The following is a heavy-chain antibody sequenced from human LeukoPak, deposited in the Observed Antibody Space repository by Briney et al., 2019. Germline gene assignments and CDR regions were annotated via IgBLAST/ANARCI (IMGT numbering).Heavy chain of an antibody. Sequence: GGSLRLSCAASGFTFSSYSMNWVRQAPGKGLEWVSSISSSSSYIYYADSVKGRFTISRDNAKNSLHLQMNSLRAEDAAVYYCARVSYGDPGYFDYWGQGTLVTVSS. D-gene: IGHD4-17*01. CDR1: GFTFSSYS. V-gene: IGHV3-21*01. J-gene: IGHJ4*02. CDR3: ARVSYGDPGYFDY. CDR2: ISSSSSYI.